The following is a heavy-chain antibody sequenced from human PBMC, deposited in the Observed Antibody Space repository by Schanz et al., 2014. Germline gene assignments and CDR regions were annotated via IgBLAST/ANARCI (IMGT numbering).Heavy chain of an antibody. CDR1: GFSFSGYG. D-gene: IGHD3-16*01. CDR3: AILTGLSHSYNGLDV. Sequence: QVQLVESGGGVAQPGGSLRLSCAASGFSFSGYGMHWVRQAPGKGLEWVSTISGGGGGYRPYADSVKGRYTISRDESKSTLYLQMNSLRAEDAAVYYCAILTGLSHSYNGLDVWGQGTTVTVS. J-gene: IGHJ6*02. V-gene: IGHV3-NL1*01. CDR2: ISGGGGGYR.